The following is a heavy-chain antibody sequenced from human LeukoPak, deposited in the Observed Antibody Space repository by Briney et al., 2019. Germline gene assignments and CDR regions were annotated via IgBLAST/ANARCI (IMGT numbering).Heavy chain of an antibody. CDR3: AKDRMATMGY. V-gene: IGHV3-23*01. CDR2: ISGSGGST. D-gene: IGHD5-24*01. J-gene: IGHJ4*02. Sequence: GGSLRLSCSASGFTFSSYAMSWVRQAPGMGLEWVSAISGSGGSTYYADSVKGRFTISRDNSKNTLYLQMNSLRAEDTAVYYCAKDRMATMGYWGQGTLVTVSS. CDR1: GFTFSSYA.